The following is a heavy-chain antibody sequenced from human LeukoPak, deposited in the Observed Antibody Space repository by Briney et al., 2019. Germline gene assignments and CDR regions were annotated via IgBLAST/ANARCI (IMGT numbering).Heavy chain of an antibody. CDR3: ARSRIAAASPVGY. CDR1: GFTFSDYY. CDR2: ISSSCSTI. V-gene: IGHV3-11*04. D-gene: IGHD6-13*01. J-gene: IGHJ4*02. Sequence: PGGSLRLSCAASGFTFSDYYMSWIRQAPGKGLEWVSYISSSCSTIYYADSVKGRFSISRDNAKNSLYMQMNSLRAEDTAVYYCARSRIAAASPVGYWGQGTLVTVSS.